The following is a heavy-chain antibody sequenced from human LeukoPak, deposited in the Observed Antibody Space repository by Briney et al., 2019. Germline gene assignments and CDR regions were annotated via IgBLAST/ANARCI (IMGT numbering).Heavy chain of an antibody. CDR3: ARAVRIPSNFDY. V-gene: IGHV3-21*01. CDR1: GFTFSSYS. J-gene: IGHJ4*02. CDR2: ISSSSSYI. Sequence: PGGSLRLSCTGSGFTFSSYSMNWVRQAPGKGLEWVSSISSSSSYIYYADSVKGRFTISRDNAKNSLYLQMNSLRAEDTAVYYCARAVRIPSNFDYWGQGTLVTVSS. D-gene: IGHD3-3*01.